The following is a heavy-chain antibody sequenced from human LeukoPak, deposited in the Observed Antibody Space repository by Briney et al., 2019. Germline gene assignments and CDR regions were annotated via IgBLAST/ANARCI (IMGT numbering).Heavy chain of an antibody. CDR3: ARDPSSVPLCFFDY. D-gene: IGHD2-2*01. CDR1: GYTFRGNY. V-gene: IGHV1-2*02. Sequence: GASVKISCKASGYTFRGNYIHWLREAPGQGLEWMGWIDANNGDTKSAQKFQGRVTMSRDTSISTAYMDLSSLSPDDAAVYYCARDPSSVPLCFFDYWGQGTLVTVSS. CDR2: IDANNGDT. J-gene: IGHJ4*02.